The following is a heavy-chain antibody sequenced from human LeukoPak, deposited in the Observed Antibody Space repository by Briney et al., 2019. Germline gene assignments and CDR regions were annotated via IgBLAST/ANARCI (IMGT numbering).Heavy chain of an antibody. CDR2: IIPIFGTA. V-gene: IGHV1-69*13. D-gene: IGHD6-19*01. CDR3: ARDRAVAGDYYYYGMDV. J-gene: IGHJ6*02. CDR1: GGTFSSYA. Sequence: SVKVSCKASGGTFSSYAISWVRQAPGQGLEWMGGIIPIFGTANYAQKFQGRVTITADESTSTAYMELSSLRSEDTAVYYCARDRAVAGDYYYYGMDVWGQGTTVTVSS.